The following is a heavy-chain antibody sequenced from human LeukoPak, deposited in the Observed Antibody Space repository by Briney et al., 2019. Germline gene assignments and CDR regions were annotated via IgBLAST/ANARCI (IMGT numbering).Heavy chain of an antibody. D-gene: IGHD6-19*01. J-gene: IGHJ4*02. CDR2: IYYSGST. Sequence: PSETLSLTCTVSGGSISSYYWSWIRQPPGKGLEWIGYIYYSGSTNYNPSLKSRVTISVDTSKNQFSLKLSSVTAADTAVYYCATDLTGSGWYDYWGQGTLVTVSS. V-gene: IGHV4-59*01. CDR1: GGSISSYY. CDR3: ATDLTGSGWYDY.